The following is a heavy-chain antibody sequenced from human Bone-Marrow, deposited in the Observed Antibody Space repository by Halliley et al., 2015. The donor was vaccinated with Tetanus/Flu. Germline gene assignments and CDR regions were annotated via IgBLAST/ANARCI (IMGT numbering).Heavy chain of an antibody. D-gene: IGHD2-21*01. Sequence: QVQLVQSGAEVKKPGSSVKVSCRASGDTFSSYGLTWVRQAPGQGLEWMGTIIPIFSRTDYAQKFQDRVTITADESTSAVYMELSSLRSDDPAVYYCARDTFYGGAPYFDFWGQGTLVTVSS. CDR2: IIPIFSRT. V-gene: IGHV1-69*15. CDR1: GDTFSSYG. J-gene: IGHJ4*02. CDR3: ARDTFYGGAPYFDF.